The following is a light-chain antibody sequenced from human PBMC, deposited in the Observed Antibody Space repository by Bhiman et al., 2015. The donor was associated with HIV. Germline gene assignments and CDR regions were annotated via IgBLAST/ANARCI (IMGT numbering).Light chain of an antibody. CDR3: AAWDDSLKAWV. Sequence: QSVLTQPPSVSAAPGQKVTIFCSGSSSNIGNNYVSWYQQLPGTAPKLLIYENNKRPSGIPDRFSGSKSGTSASLAISGLQAEDEADYYCAAWDDSLKAWVFGGGTKLTVL. J-gene: IGLJ3*02. V-gene: IGLV1-51*02. CDR2: ENN. CDR1: SSNIGNNY.